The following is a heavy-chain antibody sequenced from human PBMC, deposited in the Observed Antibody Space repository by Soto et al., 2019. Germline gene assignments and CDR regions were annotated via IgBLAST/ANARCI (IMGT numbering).Heavy chain of an antibody. Sequence: ESGGGVVQPGRSLRLSCAASGFTFSSYGMHWVRQAPGKGLEWVAVISYDGSNKYYADSVKGRFTISRDNSKNTLYLQMNSLRAEDTAVYYCAKDRLKSYYYYGMDVWGQGTTVTVSS. CDR2: ISYDGSNK. J-gene: IGHJ6*02. V-gene: IGHV3-30*18. D-gene: IGHD3-16*01. CDR1: GFTFSSYG. CDR3: AKDRLKSYYYYGMDV.